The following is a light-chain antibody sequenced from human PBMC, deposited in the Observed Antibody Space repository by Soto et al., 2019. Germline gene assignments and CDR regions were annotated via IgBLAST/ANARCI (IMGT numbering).Light chain of an antibody. CDR2: EVS. V-gene: IGLV2-14*01. Sequence: QSALTQPASVSGSPGQSITISCTGSSSDVGAYNYVSWYQQYPGKAPKVMIYEVSNRPSGVSNRFSGSKSGNTASLTISGLQTEDEADYYRSSYTSSITPVVFGGGTKLTVL. J-gene: IGLJ2*01. CDR1: SSDVGAYNY. CDR3: SSYTSSITPVV.